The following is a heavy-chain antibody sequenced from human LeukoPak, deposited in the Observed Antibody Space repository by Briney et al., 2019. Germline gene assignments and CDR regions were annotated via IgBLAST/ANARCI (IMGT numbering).Heavy chain of an antibody. CDR1: GFAFSSYA. CDR2: ISGSGDST. J-gene: IGHJ4*02. D-gene: IGHD6-13*01. V-gene: IGHV3-23*01. CDR3: AKTRPLDSSSWSHGDY. Sequence: GGSLRLSCAASGFAFSSYAMSWVRQAPGKGLEWVSAISGSGDSTYYGDSVKGRFTISRDNSKNTLYLQMNSLRAEDTAVYYCAKTRPLDSSSWSHGDYWGQGTLVTVSS.